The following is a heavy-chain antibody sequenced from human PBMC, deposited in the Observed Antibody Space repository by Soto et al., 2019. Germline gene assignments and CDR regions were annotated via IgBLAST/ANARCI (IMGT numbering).Heavy chain of an antibody. J-gene: IGHJ3*02. CDR3: ARRVVLGAAGGRQAFDI. CDR1: GGTFSSYA. V-gene: IGHV1-69*01. CDR2: IIPIFGTA. Sequence: QVQLVQSGAEVKKPGSSVKVSCKASGGTFSSYAISWVRQAPGQGLEWMGGIIPIFGTANDAQKFQGRVTSTADESTSTAYMELGRLRAEDTAGYYGARRVVLGAAGGRQAFDILGRGTMGPVSS. D-gene: IGHD2-15*01.